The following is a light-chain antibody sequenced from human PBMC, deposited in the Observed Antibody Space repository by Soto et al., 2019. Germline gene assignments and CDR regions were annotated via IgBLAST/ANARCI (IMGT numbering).Light chain of an antibody. V-gene: IGKV3-11*01. J-gene: IGKJ5*01. Sequence: VVLTQSPATLSLSPGDRASLSCRASQTVSNYVTWYQQKPGQAPRLLIYDTSNRATGIPGRFSGSGSGTDFTLTISSLEPEDFAVYYCQQRSNWLTFGQGTRLEIK. CDR2: DTS. CDR3: QQRSNWLT. CDR1: QTVSNY.